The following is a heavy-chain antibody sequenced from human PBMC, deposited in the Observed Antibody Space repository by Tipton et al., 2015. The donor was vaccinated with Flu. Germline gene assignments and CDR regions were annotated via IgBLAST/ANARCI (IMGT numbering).Heavy chain of an antibody. D-gene: IGHD2-21*01. V-gene: IGHV4-4*07. CDR3: ARGRDLFGSGYFDA. J-gene: IGHJ4*02. Sequence: TLSLTCTVSGASISSSYWTWVRQSAGKGLEWIGRIHTSGTTFFNPSLKSRVDMSLDTSRSQFSLILTSVSDADTAVYYCARGRDLFGSGYFDAWGQGILITVSS. CDR1: GASISSSY. CDR2: IHTSGTT.